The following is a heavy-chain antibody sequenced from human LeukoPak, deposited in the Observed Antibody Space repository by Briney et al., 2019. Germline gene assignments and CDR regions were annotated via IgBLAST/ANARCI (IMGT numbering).Heavy chain of an antibody. D-gene: IGHD3-3*01. J-gene: IGHJ6*02. Sequence: PSETLSLTCTVSGGSISSYYWSWIRQPPGKGLEWIGYIYYSGSTNYNPSLKSRVTISVDTSKNQFSLKLSSVTAADTAVYYCARADYDFWSGYLTHYGMDVWGQGTTVTVSS. CDR1: GGSISSYY. CDR2: IYYSGST. CDR3: ARADYDFWSGYLTHYGMDV. V-gene: IGHV4-59*12.